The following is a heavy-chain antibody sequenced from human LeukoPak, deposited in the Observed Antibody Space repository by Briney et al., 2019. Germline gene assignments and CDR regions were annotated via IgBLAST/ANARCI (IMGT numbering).Heavy chain of an antibody. V-gene: IGHV1-18*01. D-gene: IGHD3-9*01. CDR2: ISAYNGNT. CDR3: ARQESHFDWLLGNDVPFDY. Sequence: ASVKVSCKASGYTFTSYGISWVRQAPGQGLEWMGWISAYNGNTNYAQTLQGRVTMTTDTSTSTAYMELRSLRPDDTAVYYCARQESHFDWLLGNDVPFDYWGQGTLVTVSS. J-gene: IGHJ4*02. CDR1: GYTFTSYG.